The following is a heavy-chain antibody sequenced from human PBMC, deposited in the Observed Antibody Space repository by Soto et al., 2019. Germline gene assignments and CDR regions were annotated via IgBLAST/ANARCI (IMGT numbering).Heavy chain of an antibody. CDR1: GFTFSSYS. CDR2: ISSSSSYI. CDR3: AKDYSSSWKSYYYGMDV. V-gene: IGHV3-21*04. D-gene: IGHD6-13*01. J-gene: IGHJ6*02. Sequence: PGGSLRLSCAASGFTFSSYSMNWVRQAPGKGLEWVSSISSSSSYIYYADSVKGRFTISRDNAKNSLYLQMNSLRAEDTAVYYCAKDYSSSWKSYYYGMDVWGQGTTVTAP.